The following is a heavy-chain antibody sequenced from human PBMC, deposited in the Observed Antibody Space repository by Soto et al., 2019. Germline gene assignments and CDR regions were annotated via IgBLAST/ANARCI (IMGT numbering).Heavy chain of an antibody. CDR2: IKSKTDGGTT. D-gene: IGHD3-16*01. CDR1: GFTFSNAW. J-gene: IGHJ3*02. CDR3: TTVILRGYDYIWGSYLDAFDI. Sequence: EVQLVESGGGLVKPGGSLRLSCAASGFTFSNAWMSWVRQAPGKGLEWVGRIKSKTDGGTTDYAAPVKGRFTISRDDSKNTLYLQMNSLKTEDTAVYYCTTVILRGYDYIWGSYLDAFDIWGQGTMVTVSS. V-gene: IGHV3-15*01.